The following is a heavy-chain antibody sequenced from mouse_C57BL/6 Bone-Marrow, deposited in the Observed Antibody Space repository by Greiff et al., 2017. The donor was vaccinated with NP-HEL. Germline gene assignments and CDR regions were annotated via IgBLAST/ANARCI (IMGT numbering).Heavy chain of an antibody. CDR1: GFTFSDYG. CDR3: ANGYYGAY. J-gene: IGHJ3*01. V-gene: IGHV5-17*01. Sequence: DVHLVESGGGLVKPGGSLKLSCAASGFTFSDYGMHWVRQAPEKGLEWVAYISSGSSTIYYADTVKGRFTISRDNAKNTLFLQMTSLRSEDTAMYYCANGYYGAYWGQGTLVTVSA. D-gene: IGHD2-3*01. CDR2: ISSGSSTI.